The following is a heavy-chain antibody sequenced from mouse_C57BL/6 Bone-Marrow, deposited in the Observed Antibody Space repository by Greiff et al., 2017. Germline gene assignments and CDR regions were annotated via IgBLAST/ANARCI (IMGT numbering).Heavy chain of an antibody. CDR1: GYTFTSYW. V-gene: IGHV1-52*01. J-gene: IGHJ1*03. CDR2: IDPSDSAT. Sequence: VQLQQSGAELVRPGSSVKLSCKASGYTFTSYWMHWVKQRPIQGLEWIGNIDPSDSATHYNQKFKDKATLTVDKSSSTVYMQLSSLTSEGSAVYYCARPTVWYFDVWGTGTTVTVSS. CDR3: ARPTVWYFDV. D-gene: IGHD1-1*01.